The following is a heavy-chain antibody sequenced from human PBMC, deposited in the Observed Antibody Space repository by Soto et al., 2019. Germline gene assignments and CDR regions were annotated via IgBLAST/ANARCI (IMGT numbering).Heavy chain of an antibody. D-gene: IGHD1-1*01. V-gene: IGHV4-30-4*01. CDR3: DRPDSGTAYFDT. J-gene: IGHJ5*02. Sequence: SETLSLTCTVSGDSISSDNHYWSWIRQPPGKGLEWIGYIFYSGTAYYNPSLKSRLTISVDTSKNQFSLKLSSVTAADTAVYYPDRPDSGTAYFDTWGQGSLVTVSS. CDR1: GDSISSDNHY. CDR2: IFYSGTA.